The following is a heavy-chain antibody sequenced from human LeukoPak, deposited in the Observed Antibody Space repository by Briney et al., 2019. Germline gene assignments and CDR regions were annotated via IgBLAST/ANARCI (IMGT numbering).Heavy chain of an antibody. Sequence: SETLSLTCTVSGGSISSSSYYWGWIRQPPGKGLEWIGSIYYSGSTYYNPSLKSRVTISVDTSKNQFSLKLSSVTAADTAVYYCARQWRDDVVVPAAIMDYYGMDVWGQGTTVTVSS. CDR3: ARQWRDDVVVPAAIMDYYGMDV. V-gene: IGHV4-39*01. CDR2: IYYSGST. D-gene: IGHD2-2*02. CDR1: GGSISSSSYY. J-gene: IGHJ6*02.